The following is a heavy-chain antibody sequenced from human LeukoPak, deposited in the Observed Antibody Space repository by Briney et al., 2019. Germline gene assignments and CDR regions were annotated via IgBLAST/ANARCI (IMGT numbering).Heavy chain of an antibody. D-gene: IGHD3-22*01. Sequence: SETLSLTCAVSGGSISSGGYSWSWIRQPPGKGLEWIGYIYHSGSTYYNPSLKSRVTISVDRSKNQFSLKLSSVTAADTAVYYCARFPPGDYYDSSGYTDYWGQGTLVTVSS. CDR1: GGSISSGGYS. CDR2: IYHSGST. V-gene: IGHV4-30-2*01. CDR3: ARFPPGDYYDSSGYTDY. J-gene: IGHJ4*02.